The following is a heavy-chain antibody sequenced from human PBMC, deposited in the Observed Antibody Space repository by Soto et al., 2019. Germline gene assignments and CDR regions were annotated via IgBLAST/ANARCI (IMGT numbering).Heavy chain of an antibody. CDR3: VRDGGKYGVPFRPFEL. Sequence: QVQLQESGPGLVKPTETLSLACTVSGDSINSGDYYWSWIRQSPGKGLEWIGNMHSRGGNDYNPSLTSRVYISDDPSKNQFSLKVYSVTAADAAVYYCVRDGGKYGVPFRPFELWGRGTQVIVSS. CDR2: MHSRGGN. CDR1: GDSINSGDYY. V-gene: IGHV4-30-4*01. J-gene: IGHJ2*01. D-gene: IGHD3-16*01.